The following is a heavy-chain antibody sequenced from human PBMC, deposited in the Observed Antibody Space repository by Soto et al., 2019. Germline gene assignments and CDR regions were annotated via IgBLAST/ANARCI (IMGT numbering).Heavy chain of an antibody. Sequence: QVQLVQSGAEVKRPGASVTVSCRSSGDTFNDYYIHWVRQAPGQGLEWMGWINPNGGVTKYAQKFQGWVSMTRDTSIGTVYMQLSRLRSDDTAVYYWARESGGATATLDYYYFYMDVWGTGTTVTVSS. V-gene: IGHV1-2*04. J-gene: IGHJ6*03. CDR2: INPNGGVT. CDR3: ARESGGATATLDYYYFYMDV. D-gene: IGHD5-12*01. CDR1: GDTFNDYY.